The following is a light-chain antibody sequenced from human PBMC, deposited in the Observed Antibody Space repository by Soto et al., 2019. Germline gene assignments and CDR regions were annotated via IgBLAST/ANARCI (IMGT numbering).Light chain of an antibody. J-gene: IGKJ2*01. CDR3: QQYDNLPYT. CDR1: QDIKNY. CDR2: VAS. Sequence: DIQMTQSPSSLSASVGDRVTITYQASQDIKNYLNWYQHKPGKAPKLLIYVASNLETGVPSRFSGSGSGTDFTFTISSLQPEDIATYYCQQYDNLPYTFGQGTKLEI. V-gene: IGKV1-33*01.